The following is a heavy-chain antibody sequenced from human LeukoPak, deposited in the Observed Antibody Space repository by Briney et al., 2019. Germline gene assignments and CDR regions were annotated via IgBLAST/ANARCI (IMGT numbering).Heavy chain of an antibody. CDR3: AKESISGYSSSWFNFDY. CDR2: IYSGGST. V-gene: IGHV3-53*05. Sequence: GGSLRLSCAASGFTVSSNYMSWVRQAPGKGLEWVSVIYSGGSTYYADSVKGRFTISRDNSKNTLYLQMNSLRAEDTAVYYCAKESISGYSSSWFNFDYWGQGTLVTVSS. J-gene: IGHJ4*02. CDR1: GFTVSSNY. D-gene: IGHD6-13*01.